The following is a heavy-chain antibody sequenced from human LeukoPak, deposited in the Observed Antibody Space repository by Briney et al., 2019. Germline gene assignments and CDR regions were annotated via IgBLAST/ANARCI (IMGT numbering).Heavy chain of an antibody. Sequence: PGGSLRLSCGASGFTFSKSWMHWVRQAPGKGLVWVSRINTDGSSTTYADSVKGRFTISRDNAKNTLYLQMNSLRDEDTAVYYCARFAAGGSYYYYMDVWGKGTTVTVSS. CDR2: INTDGSST. J-gene: IGHJ6*03. D-gene: IGHD6-25*01. V-gene: IGHV3-74*01. CDR1: GFTFSKSW. CDR3: ARFAAGGSYYYYMDV.